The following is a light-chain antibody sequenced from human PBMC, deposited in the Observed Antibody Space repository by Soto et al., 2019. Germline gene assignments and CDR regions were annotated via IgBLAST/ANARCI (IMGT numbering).Light chain of an antibody. Sequence: EIVLTQSPGTLSLSPGERATLSCRASQSISSSFLAWYQQRPGQSPRLIIYGASSRATGIPDRFSGSGSGPAFPLTTSSRDIECSAFFYLHKYFTSSWPFSQGTKVETK. CDR3: HKYFTSSWP. CDR2: GAS. V-gene: IGKV3-20*01. CDR1: QSISSSF. J-gene: IGKJ1*01.